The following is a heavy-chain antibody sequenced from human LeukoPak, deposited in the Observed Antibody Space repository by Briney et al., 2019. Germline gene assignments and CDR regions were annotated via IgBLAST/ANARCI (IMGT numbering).Heavy chain of an antibody. Sequence: GASVKVSCKATGYTFTSYGISWVRQARGQGLEWMGWISAYNGNTNYAQKLQGRVTMTTDTSTSTAYMELRSLRSDDTAVYYCARDRGYSAYADYYFDYWGQGTLVTVSS. J-gene: IGHJ4*02. D-gene: IGHD5-12*01. CDR1: GYTFTSYG. V-gene: IGHV1-18*01. CDR3: ARDRGYSAYADYYFDY. CDR2: ISAYNGNT.